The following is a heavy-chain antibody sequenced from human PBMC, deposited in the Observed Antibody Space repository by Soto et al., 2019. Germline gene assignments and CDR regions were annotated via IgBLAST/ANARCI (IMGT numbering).Heavy chain of an antibody. CDR1: GYTFTSYY. Sequence: GASVKVSYKASGYTFTSYYMHLVRQAPGQGLERMGIINPSGGSTSYAQKYQGWDTMTRDTSISTAYMELSRLRSDDTAVYYCARAVYYGSGSYYNDPDYFDYWGQGTLVTVSS. D-gene: IGHD3-10*01. CDR2: INPSGGST. CDR3: ARAVYYGSGSYYNDPDYFDY. J-gene: IGHJ4*02. V-gene: IGHV1-46*01.